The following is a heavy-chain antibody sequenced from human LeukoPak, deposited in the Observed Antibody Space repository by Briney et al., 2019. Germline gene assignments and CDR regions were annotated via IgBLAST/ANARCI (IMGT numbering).Heavy chain of an antibody. V-gene: IGHV3-33*01. J-gene: IGHJ4*02. D-gene: IGHD3-9*01. Sequence: GVPLRLSCVASVFIFKNNAMHWVRQARGRGVEWVAVIWYDGSNQYYADSVKGRFTISRDNSKNALYLEMNSLRAEDTAVYYCARPPYYDIVIGPFDSWGQGTLVTVSP. CDR3: ARPPYYDIVIGPFDS. CDR2: IWYDGSNQ. CDR1: VFIFKNNA.